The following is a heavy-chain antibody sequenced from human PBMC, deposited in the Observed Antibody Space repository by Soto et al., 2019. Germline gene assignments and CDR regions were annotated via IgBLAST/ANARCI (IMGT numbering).Heavy chain of an antibody. J-gene: IGHJ3*01. CDR2: INPKSGGT. V-gene: IGHV1-2*02. Sequence: QMQLVQSGAEVKPPGASVKVPCKAPGYTFSDYYIHWVRQAPGQGLEWMGWINPKSGGTNYAQKFQGRVTMTRDKSISTGYMELTRLRSDDTGVYFCARVAMIISAGPFDLWGQGTVVTVSS. CDR1: GYTFSDYY. D-gene: IGHD5-18*01. CDR3: ARVAMIISAGPFDL.